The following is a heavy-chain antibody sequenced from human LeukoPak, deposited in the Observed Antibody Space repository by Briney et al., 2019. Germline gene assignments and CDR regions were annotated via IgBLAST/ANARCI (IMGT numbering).Heavy chain of an antibody. Sequence: SSETLSLTCTVSGGSISSGDYYWSWIRQPPGKGLERIGYIYYSGSTYYNPSLKSRVTISVDTSKNQFSLKLSSVTAADTAVYYCARLYYDILTGYYARWFGPWGQGTLVTVSS. CDR3: ARLYYDILTGYYARWFGP. V-gene: IGHV4-30-4*01. CDR2: IYYSGST. CDR1: GGSISSGDYY. D-gene: IGHD3-9*01. J-gene: IGHJ5*02.